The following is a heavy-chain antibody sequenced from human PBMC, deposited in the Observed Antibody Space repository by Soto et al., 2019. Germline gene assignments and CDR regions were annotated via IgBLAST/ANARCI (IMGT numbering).Heavy chain of an antibody. CDR2: ISGGGGST. D-gene: IGHD6-19*01. CDR3: AKDTSVGWIDAFDI. V-gene: IGHV3-23*01. J-gene: IGHJ3*02. Sequence: PGGSLTLSCAASGFTFSSYAMSWVRQAPGKGLEWVSAISGGGGSTYYADSVKGRFTISRDNSKNTLSLQMNSLRAEDTAVCYCAKDTSVGWIDAFDIWGQGTMVTVSS. CDR1: GFTFSSYA.